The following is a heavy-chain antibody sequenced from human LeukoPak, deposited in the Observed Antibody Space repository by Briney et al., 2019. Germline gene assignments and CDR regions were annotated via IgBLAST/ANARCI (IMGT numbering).Heavy chain of an antibody. D-gene: IGHD6-13*01. Sequence: PGGSLRLSCAASGFTVSTNYMSWVRQAPGKGLEWVSVIYSGGSTYYADSVKGRFTISRDNSKNTLYLQMNSLRAEDTAVYYCASHSSSWYYHYYYMDVWGKGTTVTVSS. J-gene: IGHJ6*03. CDR1: GFTVSTNY. CDR3: ASHSSSWYYHYYYMDV. V-gene: IGHV3-66*02. CDR2: IYSGGST.